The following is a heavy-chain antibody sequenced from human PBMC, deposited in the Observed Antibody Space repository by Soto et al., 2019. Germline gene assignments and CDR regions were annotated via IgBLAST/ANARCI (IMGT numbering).Heavy chain of an antibody. J-gene: IGHJ4*02. D-gene: IGHD2-15*01. CDR2: ISGSGGST. Sequence: EVQLLESGGGLVQPGGSLRLSCAASGFTFSSYAMSWVRQAPGKGLEWVSAISGSGGSTYYADSVKGRFTISRDNSKNTLYLQMNSLRAEDTAVYYCVKDHGCSGGSCYSVPTTFDYWGQGTLVTVSS. CDR1: GFTFSSYA. CDR3: VKDHGCSGGSCYSVPTTFDY. V-gene: IGHV3-23*01.